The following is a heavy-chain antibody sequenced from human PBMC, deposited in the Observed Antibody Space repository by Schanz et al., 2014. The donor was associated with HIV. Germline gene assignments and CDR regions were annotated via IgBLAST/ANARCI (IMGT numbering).Heavy chain of an antibody. CDR2: IIPIFDTT. CDR3: ARTYTGDWSTGAD. D-gene: IGHD2-21*02. J-gene: IGHJ4*02. Sequence: QVQLVQSGAEVKKPGSSVKVSCKASGGTFSSSAISWVQQAPGQGLEWMGGIIPIFDTTNYAQKFQGRVTITADKSTSTVYMDLSRLRSEDTAVYYCARTYTGDWSTGADWGQGTLVTVSS. V-gene: IGHV1-69*14. CDR1: GGTFSSSA.